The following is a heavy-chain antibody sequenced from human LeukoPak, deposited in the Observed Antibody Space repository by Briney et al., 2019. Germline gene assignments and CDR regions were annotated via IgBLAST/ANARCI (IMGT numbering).Heavy chain of an antibody. CDR1: GVTFSSYS. J-gene: IGHJ4*02. CDR3: ARGGGYCRSTSCYGYDY. D-gene: IGHD2-2*01. CDR2: ISSSSRYI. Sequence: GGSLRLSCAASGVTFSSYSMNWGRQAPGKGLEWVSSISSSSRYIYYADSVKGRFTISRDNAKNSLYLQMNSLRAEDTAVYYCARGGGYCRSTSCYGYDYWGKGTLVTVSS. V-gene: IGHV3-21*01.